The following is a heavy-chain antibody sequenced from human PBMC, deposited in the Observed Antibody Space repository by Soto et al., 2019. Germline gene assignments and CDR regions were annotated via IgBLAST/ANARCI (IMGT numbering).Heavy chain of an antibody. J-gene: IGHJ3*02. Sequence: EVQLLESGGGLVQPGGSLRLSCAASGFTFNNYDMSWVRQAPGKGLEWVAGISGSGDSAYYADSLKGRFTISRDNSKNTLYVYMNTLRREDTAIYYCAKEDDTWTNGHFDIWGQGTVVTVSS. V-gene: IGHV3-23*01. CDR3: AKEDDTWTNGHFDI. D-gene: IGHD2-8*01. CDR2: ISGSGDSA. CDR1: GFTFNNYD.